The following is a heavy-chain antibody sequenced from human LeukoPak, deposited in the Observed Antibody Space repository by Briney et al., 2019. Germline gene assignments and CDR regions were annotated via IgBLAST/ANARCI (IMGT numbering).Heavy chain of an antibody. V-gene: IGHV5-51*01. CDR1: GYSFTSYW. J-gene: IGHJ4*02. CDR3: AKHIRSGWYYFDY. Sequence: GEPLKISCKGSGYSFTSYWIGWVRRMPGKGLEWMGIIYPGDSDTRYSPSFQGQVTISADKSISTAYLQWSSLKASDTAMYYCAKHIRSGWYYFDYWGQGTLVTVSS. CDR2: IYPGDSDT. D-gene: IGHD6-19*01.